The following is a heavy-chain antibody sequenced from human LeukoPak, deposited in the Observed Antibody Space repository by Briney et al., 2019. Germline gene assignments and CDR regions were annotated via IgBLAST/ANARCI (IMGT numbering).Heavy chain of an antibody. CDR2: ISSSSDYI. J-gene: IGHJ5*02. Sequence: GGSLRLSCAASGFSFISYSMNWVRQAPGKGLEWVSSISSSSDYIYHADSVKGRFTISRDNPKKSLYLQMNSLRAEDTAVYYCARGATTTRFGRFDPWGQGTLVIVSS. CDR1: GFSFISYS. CDR3: ARGATTTRFGRFDP. V-gene: IGHV3-21*01. D-gene: IGHD4-17*01.